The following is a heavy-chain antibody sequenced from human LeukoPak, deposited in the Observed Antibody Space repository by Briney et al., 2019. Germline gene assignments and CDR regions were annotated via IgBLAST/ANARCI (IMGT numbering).Heavy chain of an antibody. D-gene: IGHD6-13*01. CDR2: ISSSSSYI. Sequence: GGSLRLSCAASGFTFSSYTMNWVRQAPGKGLEWASSISSSSSYIYYADSVKGRFTISRDNAKNSLYLQMNSLRAEDTALYYCARGRGYSSRWYLYWGQGTLVTVSS. J-gene: IGHJ4*02. V-gene: IGHV3-21*01. CDR3: ARGRGYSSRWYLY. CDR1: GFTFSSYT.